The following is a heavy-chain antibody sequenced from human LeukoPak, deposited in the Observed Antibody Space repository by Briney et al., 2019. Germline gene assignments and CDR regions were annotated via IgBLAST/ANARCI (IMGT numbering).Heavy chain of an antibody. CDR2: IKHDGSEK. CDR1: GFTFRIYW. J-gene: IGHJ6*02. CDR3: ARDYFYPMDV. Sequence: PGGSLRLSCEASGFTFRIYWMSWVRQAPGKGPEWVANIKHDGSEKYYVDSVKGRFTISRDNAKNSLYLQMNSLRAEDTAVYYCARDYFYPMDVWGQGTTVTVSS. V-gene: IGHV3-7*04.